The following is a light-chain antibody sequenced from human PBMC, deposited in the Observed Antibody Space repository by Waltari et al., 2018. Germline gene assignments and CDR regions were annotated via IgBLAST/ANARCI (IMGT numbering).Light chain of an antibody. Sequence: ENVLTQSPGTLSLSPGERATLSCRASQSVSSSYLAWHQQKRGQAPRLLIYGASTRATGIPDSFSGSGSGTDFTLTISRLEPEDFAVYYCQQYGSSPRTFGQGTKVEIK. J-gene: IGKJ1*01. CDR2: GAS. CDR1: QSVSSSY. CDR3: QQYGSSPRT. V-gene: IGKV3-20*01.